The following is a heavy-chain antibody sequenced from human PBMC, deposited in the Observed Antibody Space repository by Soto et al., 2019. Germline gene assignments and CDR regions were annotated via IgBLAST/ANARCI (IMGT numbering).Heavy chain of an antibody. D-gene: IGHD2-2*01. V-gene: IGHV1-3*01. Sequence: ASVKVSCKTSGYIFSDYAMHWVRQAPGQRPEWMGWINPNNGESKNSQKFQGRVTITRDTSATTVYMELSSLRSEDTAVYYCARDGWMTMRHLHFWGQGTMVTVSS. CDR1: GYIFSDYA. J-gene: IGHJ3*01. CDR2: INPNNGES. CDR3: ARDGWMTMRHLHF.